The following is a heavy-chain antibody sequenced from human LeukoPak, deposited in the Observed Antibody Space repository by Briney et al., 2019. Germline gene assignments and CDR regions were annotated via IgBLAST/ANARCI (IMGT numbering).Heavy chain of an antibody. CDR3: AGGYVGARIDY. J-gene: IGHJ4*02. D-gene: IGHD5-12*01. CDR2: ISSTSSAM. Sequence: GGSLRLSCAASGFTFSSCSMSWVRQAPGKGLERVSYISSTSSAMYYADSVKGRFTTSRDNAKNLLYLQMNSLRAEDTAVYYCAGGYVGARIDYWGQGTLVTVSS. CDR1: GFTFSSCS. V-gene: IGHV3-48*01.